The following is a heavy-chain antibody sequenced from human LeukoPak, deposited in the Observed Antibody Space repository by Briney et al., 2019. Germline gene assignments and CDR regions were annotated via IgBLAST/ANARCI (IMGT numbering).Heavy chain of an antibody. J-gene: IGHJ2*01. CDR2: ISAYNGNT. Sequence: ASVKVSCKASGYTFTSNGINWVRQAPGQGLEWMGWISAYNGNTNYAQKFQGRVTMTTDTSTSTAYMELRSLRSDDTAVYYCAREGIDCSGGRSYSRWYFDLWGRGTLVTVSS. D-gene: IGHD2-15*01. V-gene: IGHV1-18*01. CDR3: AREGIDCSGGRSYSRWYFDL. CDR1: GYTFTSNG.